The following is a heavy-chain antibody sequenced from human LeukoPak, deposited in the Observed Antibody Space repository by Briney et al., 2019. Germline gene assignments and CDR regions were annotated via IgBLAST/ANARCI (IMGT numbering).Heavy chain of an antibody. CDR3: AKSGSKSGWDYYYYMDV. V-gene: IGHV3-21*04. D-gene: IGHD1-26*01. J-gene: IGHJ6*03. CDR2: ISTSSSYI. Sequence: GGSLRLSCAASGFSVRTTYMSWVRQAPGKGLEWVSFISTSSSYIYYADSVKGRFTISRDNSKNTLYLQMDSLRVEDTAVYYCAKSGSKSGWDYYYYMDVWGKGTTVTVSS. CDR1: GFSVRTTY.